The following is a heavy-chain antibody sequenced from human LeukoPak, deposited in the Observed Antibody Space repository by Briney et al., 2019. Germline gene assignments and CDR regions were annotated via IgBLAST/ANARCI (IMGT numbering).Heavy chain of an antibody. Sequence: PSETLSLTCAVYSGSFSGYYWSWIRQPPGKGLEWIGEINHSGSTNYNPSLKSRVTISVDTSKNQFSLNLSSATAADTAVYYCARGVSRYYDSSGYYYPFWNYWGQGTLVTVSS. CDR2: INHSGST. CDR3: ARGVSRYYDSSGYYYPFWNY. V-gene: IGHV4-34*01. J-gene: IGHJ4*02. CDR1: SGSFSGYY. D-gene: IGHD3-22*01.